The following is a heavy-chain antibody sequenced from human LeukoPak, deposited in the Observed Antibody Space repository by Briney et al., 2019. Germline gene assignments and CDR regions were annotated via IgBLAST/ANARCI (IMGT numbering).Heavy chain of an antibody. CDR3: AREKDDSCCSPSYAFDN. CDR2: INPNSGGT. J-gene: IGHJ3*02. V-gene: IGHV1-2*04. Sequence: ASVKVSCKASGYTFTGYYMHWVRQAPGQGLEWMGWINPNSGGTNYAQKFQGWVTMTRDTSISTAYMELSRLRSDDTAVYYCAREKDDSCCSPSYAFDNWGQRTMVTVSS. D-gene: IGHD3-22*01. CDR1: GYTFTGYY.